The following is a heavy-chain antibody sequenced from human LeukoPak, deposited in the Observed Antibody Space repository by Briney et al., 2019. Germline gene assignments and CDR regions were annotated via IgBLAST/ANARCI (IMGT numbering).Heavy chain of an antibody. D-gene: IGHD3-3*01. CDR1: GGTFSSYA. Sequence: SVTVSCTASGGTFSSYAISWVRQAPGQGLEWMGGIIPIFGTANYAQKFQGRVTITADESTSTAYMELSSLRSEDTAVYYCARDSYDFWSGYYTAYYGMDVWGQGTTVTVSS. CDR2: IIPIFGTA. J-gene: IGHJ6*02. V-gene: IGHV1-69*13. CDR3: ARDSYDFWSGYYTAYYGMDV.